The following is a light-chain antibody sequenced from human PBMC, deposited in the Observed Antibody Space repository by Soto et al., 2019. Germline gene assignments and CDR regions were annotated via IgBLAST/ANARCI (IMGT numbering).Light chain of an antibody. CDR3: QQYNSFPYT. Sequence: DIPMTQSPSTLSASVGVKVTITCRASQSISSWLAWYQQKPGKAPKFLIYDASSLESGVPSRFSGSGSGTEFTLTISSLQPDDFATYYCQQYNSFPYTFGQGTKLEIK. CDR1: QSISSW. V-gene: IGKV1-5*01. CDR2: DAS. J-gene: IGKJ2*01.